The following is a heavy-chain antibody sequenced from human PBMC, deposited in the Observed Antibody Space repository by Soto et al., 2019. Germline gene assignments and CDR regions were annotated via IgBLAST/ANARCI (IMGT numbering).Heavy chain of an antibody. D-gene: IGHD6-13*01. V-gene: IGHV1-3*01. CDR3: ARSSSWYVFDY. J-gene: IGHJ4*02. Sequence: QVQLVQSGAEVKKPGPSVKVSCKASGYTFTSYAMHWVRQAPGQRLEWMGWINAGNGNTKYSQKFQGRVTITSDTSASTAYMELSSLRSEDTAVDYCARSSSWYVFDYWGEGTLVTVSS. CDR2: INAGNGNT. CDR1: GYTFTSYA.